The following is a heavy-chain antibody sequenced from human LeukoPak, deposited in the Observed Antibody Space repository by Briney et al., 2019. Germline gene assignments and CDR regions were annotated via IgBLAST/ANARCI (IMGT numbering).Heavy chain of an antibody. V-gene: IGHV4-61*05. Sequence: PETLSLTCTVSGGSMNINNYYWSWIRQSPGKGLEWIGYIYYTGTSYNPSLKSRVTISADTSKNQFSLKLSSVTAADTAVYYCARLSTVTTSFDYWGQGTLVTVSS. CDR2: IYYTGT. CDR1: GGSMNINNYY. CDR3: ARLSTVTTSFDY. D-gene: IGHD4-17*01. J-gene: IGHJ4*02.